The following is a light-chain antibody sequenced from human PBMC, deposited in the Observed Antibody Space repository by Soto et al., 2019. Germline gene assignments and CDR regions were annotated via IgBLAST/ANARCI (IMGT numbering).Light chain of an antibody. CDR2: GAS. CDR3: QQYNNWPPART. Sequence: EIVMTQSPATMSVSPGERATLSCRASQSVGSNLAWYQQKPGQAPRLLIYGASTRATGIPDRFSGSGSGTEFTLTISSLQSEDFAIYFCQQYNNWPPARTFGQGTKVEIK. CDR1: QSVGSN. V-gene: IGKV3-15*01. J-gene: IGKJ1*01.